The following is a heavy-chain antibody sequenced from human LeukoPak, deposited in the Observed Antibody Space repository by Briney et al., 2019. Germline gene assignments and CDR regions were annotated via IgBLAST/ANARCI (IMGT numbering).Heavy chain of an antibody. D-gene: IGHD1-26*01. Sequence: SETLSLTCTVSGGSLSSYYWSWIRQPPGKGLEWIGYIYYSGSTNYNPSLKSRVTISVDTSKNQFSLKLSSVTAADTAVYYCARHRRGSYHDAFDIWGQGTMVTVSS. CDR1: GGSLSSYY. J-gene: IGHJ3*02. CDR3: ARHRRGSYHDAFDI. V-gene: IGHV4-59*08. CDR2: IYYSGST.